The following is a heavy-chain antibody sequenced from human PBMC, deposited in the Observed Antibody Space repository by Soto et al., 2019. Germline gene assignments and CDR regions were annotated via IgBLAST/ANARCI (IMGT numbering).Heavy chain of an antibody. V-gene: IGHV4-30-4*01. Sequence: PSETLSLTCTVSGGSISSGDYYWSWIRQPPGKGLEWIGYIYYSGSTYYNPSLKSRVTISVDTSKNQFSLKLSSVTAADTAVYYCAREEGMTTVTTYYYYGMDVWGQGTTVTV. J-gene: IGHJ6*02. CDR1: GGSISSGDYY. D-gene: IGHD4-17*01. CDR2: IYYSGST. CDR3: AREEGMTTVTTYYYYGMDV.